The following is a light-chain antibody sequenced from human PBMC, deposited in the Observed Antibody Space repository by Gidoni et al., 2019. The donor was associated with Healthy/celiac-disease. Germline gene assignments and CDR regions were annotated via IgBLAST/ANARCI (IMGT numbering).Light chain of an antibody. CDR2: VSS. V-gene: IGKV1-12*01. J-gene: IGKJ5*01. CDR3: QQASSFPLT. Sequence: DIQVAQSPSSVSASVGDRVIITCRASQDISRWLAWYQQTPGKAPKLLLYVSSSLRSGVPSRFSGSGSGTDFTLTISSLQPEDFGIYYCQQASSFPLTFGQGTRLEIK. CDR1: QDISRW.